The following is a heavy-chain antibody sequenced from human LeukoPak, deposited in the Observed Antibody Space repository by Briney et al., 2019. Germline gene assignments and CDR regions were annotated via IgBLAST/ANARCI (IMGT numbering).Heavy chain of an antibody. Sequence: GGSLRLSCAASGFTFSSFWMHWVRQAPGKGLVWVSCINGDGSVTGYAGSAKGRFTISRDNAENTLYLQMNSLRAEDTAVYYCTRGTSTRSDYWGPGTLVTVSS. CDR2: INGDGSVT. J-gene: IGHJ4*02. CDR3: TRGTSTRSDY. V-gene: IGHV3-74*01. CDR1: GFTFSSFW. D-gene: IGHD1-14*01.